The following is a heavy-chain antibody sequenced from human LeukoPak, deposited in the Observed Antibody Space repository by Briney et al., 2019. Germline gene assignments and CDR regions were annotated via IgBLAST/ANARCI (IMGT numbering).Heavy chain of an antibody. CDR2: IYYSGSS. J-gene: IGHJ4*02. V-gene: IGHV4-39*01. D-gene: IGHD2-21*02. Sequence: SETLSLTCTVSGGSISTTTYYWGWIRQPPGKGLEWIGSIYYSGSSYYNPSLKSRVTISVDTSKNQFSLKLNSVTAADTAVYHCARHGHHGDHDYWGQGTLVTVPS. CDR3: ARHGHHGDHDY. CDR1: GGSISTTTYY.